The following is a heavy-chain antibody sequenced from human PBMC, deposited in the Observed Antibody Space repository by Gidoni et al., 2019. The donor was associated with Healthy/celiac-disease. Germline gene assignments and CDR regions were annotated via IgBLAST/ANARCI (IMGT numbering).Heavy chain of an antibody. J-gene: IGHJ6*02. D-gene: IGHD3-16*01. Sequence: QVQLQESGPGLVKPSQTLSLTCTVSGGSISSGGYCWSCIRQHPGKGLAWIGYIYYIVSTYYNPSLKSRVTISVVTSKNQFSLKLSSVTAADTAVYYCARSQSLVGVWGYYYGMDVWGQGTTVTVSS. V-gene: IGHV4-31*03. CDR2: IYYIVST. CDR3: ARSQSLVGVWGYYYGMDV. CDR1: GGSISSGGYC.